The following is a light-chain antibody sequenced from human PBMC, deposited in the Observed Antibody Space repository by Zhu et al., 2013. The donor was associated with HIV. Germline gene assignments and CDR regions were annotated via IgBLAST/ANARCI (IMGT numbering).Light chain of an antibody. J-gene: IGKJ1*01. CDR3: QQRSNWPPWT. CDR1: QSVSTY. Sequence: EIVLTQSPATLSLSPGERATLSCRASQSVSTYLAWYQQRPGQPPRLLIYDASNRATGIPARFSGSGSGTDFTLTISSLEPEDFAVYYCQQRSNWPPWTFGQGTKVEIK. V-gene: IGKV3-11*01. CDR2: DAS.